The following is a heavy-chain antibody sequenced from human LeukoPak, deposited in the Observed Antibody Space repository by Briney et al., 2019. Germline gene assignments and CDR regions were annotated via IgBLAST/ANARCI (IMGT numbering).Heavy chain of an antibody. D-gene: IGHD6-6*01. V-gene: IGHV3-30*04. CDR2: ISYDGSDK. J-gene: IGHJ4*02. CDR1: EFTFRSYA. CDR3: TRGKQFVSDS. Sequence: GGSLRLSCAASEFTFRSYAMHWVRQAQGKGLEWVAVISYDGSDKSYADSVKGRFTIYIYNSRDTLSLQLNSLTTEDTAVYYFTRGKQFVSDSWGQGTLVTVSS.